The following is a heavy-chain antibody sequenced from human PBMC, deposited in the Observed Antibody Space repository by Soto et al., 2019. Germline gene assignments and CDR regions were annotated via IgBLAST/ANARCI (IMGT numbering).Heavy chain of an antibody. Sequence: EVQLLESGGGLVQPGGSLRLSCKASGFSFSNYAMSWDRQTPGKGLEWVSGISATGYATFYAESVKGRFTISRDNSKNTLYVQMNNLRGDDTATYYCAKDRLDRAPAGWVDCWGQGALVTVSS. CDR2: ISATGYAT. D-gene: IGHD6-13*01. V-gene: IGHV3-23*01. CDR3: AKDRLDRAPAGWVDC. J-gene: IGHJ5*01. CDR1: GFSFSNYA.